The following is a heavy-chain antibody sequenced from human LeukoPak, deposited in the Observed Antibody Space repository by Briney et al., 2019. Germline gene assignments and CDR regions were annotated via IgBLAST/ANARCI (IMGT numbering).Heavy chain of an antibody. Sequence: PGGSLRLSCAASGFTFSSYEMNWVRQAPGKGLEWVSYISTSGSTIYYADSVKGRFTISRDDAKNSLYLQMNSLTAEDTAEYYCARNKINTVTTGWYFDLWGRGTLVTVSS. D-gene: IGHD4-17*01. CDR2: ISTSGSTI. V-gene: IGHV3-48*03. CDR3: ARNKINTVTTGWYFDL. J-gene: IGHJ2*01. CDR1: GFTFSSYE.